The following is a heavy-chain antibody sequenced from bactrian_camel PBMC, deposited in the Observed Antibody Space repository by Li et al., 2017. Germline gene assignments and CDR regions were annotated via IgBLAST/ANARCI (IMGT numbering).Heavy chain of an antibody. Sequence: HVQLVESGGGLVEPGDSLRLTCTGSGFTFSSAHMSWARRQAPGKGLEWVSSISPDGSLTVYKASVEGRFTTSRDNSENTLDLQMSSLKPEDTAMYYCAANWWCGGWSTKTTYWGQGTQVTVS. CDR1: GFTFSSAH. V-gene: IGHV3S5*01. CDR3: AANWWCGGWSTKTTY. D-gene: IGHD5*01. J-gene: IGHJ4*01. CDR2: ISPDGSLT.